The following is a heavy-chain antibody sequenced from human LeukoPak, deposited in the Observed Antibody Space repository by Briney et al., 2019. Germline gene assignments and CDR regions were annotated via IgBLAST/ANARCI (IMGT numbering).Heavy chain of an antibody. Sequence: GGSLRLSCAASDLTFGTYDMHWVRQAAGEGLEWVSSIGTTGDTHYPGSVRGRFTIPRENAKDSLYLQMDSLAAGDTAVYYCARGPFHCDSTSCFHYGLDVWGQGATVTVSS. D-gene: IGHD2-2*01. CDR2: IGTTGDT. CDR3: ARGPFHCDSTSCFHYGLDV. J-gene: IGHJ6*02. V-gene: IGHV3-13*01. CDR1: DLTFGTYD.